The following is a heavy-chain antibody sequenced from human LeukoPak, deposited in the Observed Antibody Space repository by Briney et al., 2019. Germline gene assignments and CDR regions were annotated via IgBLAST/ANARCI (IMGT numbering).Heavy chain of an antibody. J-gene: IGHJ4*02. V-gene: IGHV3-23*01. CDR3: GGREGVYPWYFDY. D-gene: IGHD2-8*01. Sequence: GGSLRLSCAASGFTFSSYAMSWVRQAPGKGLEWVSAISGSGGSTYYADSVKGRFTISRDNSKNTLFLQMNSLRAEDTAVYYCGGREGVYPWYFDYWGQGTLVTVSS. CDR1: GFTFSSYA. CDR2: ISGSGGST.